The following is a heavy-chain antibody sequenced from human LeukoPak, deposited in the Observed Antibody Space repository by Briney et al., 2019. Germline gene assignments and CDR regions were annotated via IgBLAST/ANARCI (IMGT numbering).Heavy chain of an antibody. Sequence: SETLSLTCTVSGGSISSGGYYWRWIRQHPGKGLEWVGYIYSSGSTYYNPPLRSRVTISVDTSKNQFSLKLSSVTAADTAVYYCARAAPIVATMGGAFDIWGQGTMVTVSS. V-gene: IGHV4-31*03. CDR3: ARAAPIVATMGGAFDI. J-gene: IGHJ3*02. D-gene: IGHD5-12*01. CDR2: IYSSGST. CDR1: GGSISSGGYY.